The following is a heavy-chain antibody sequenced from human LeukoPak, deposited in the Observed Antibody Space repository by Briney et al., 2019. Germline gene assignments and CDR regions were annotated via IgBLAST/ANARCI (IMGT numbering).Heavy chain of an antibody. J-gene: IGHJ5*02. D-gene: IGHD5-24*01. Sequence: SETLSLTCTVSGYSVSSGYYWGWIRQPPGNGLEWIGSIYHSGSTYYNPSLKSRVTISVDTSKNQFSLKLSSVTAADTAVYYCARIKRFNWFDPWGQGTLVTVSS. CDR3: ARIKRFNWFDP. V-gene: IGHV4-38-2*02. CDR2: IYHSGST. CDR1: GYSVSSGYY.